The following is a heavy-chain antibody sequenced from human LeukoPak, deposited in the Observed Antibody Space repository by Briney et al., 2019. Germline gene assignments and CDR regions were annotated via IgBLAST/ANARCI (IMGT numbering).Heavy chain of an antibody. CDR2: IYTSGST. Sequence: SETLSLTCTVSGGSISGYYWSWIRQPAGKGLEWIGRIYTSGSTNYNPSLKSRVTISVDKSKNKFSLKVISVTAADTAVYYCARGGYDILTAYYTIDYWGQGTLVTVSS. D-gene: IGHD3-9*01. CDR1: GGSISGYY. CDR3: ARGGYDILTAYYTIDY. J-gene: IGHJ4*02. V-gene: IGHV4-4*07.